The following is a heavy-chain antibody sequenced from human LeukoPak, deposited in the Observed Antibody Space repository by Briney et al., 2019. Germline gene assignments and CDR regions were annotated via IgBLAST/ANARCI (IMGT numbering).Heavy chain of an antibody. Sequence: GASVKVSCKTSGYSFTSQDMHWVRQAPGQGLEWMGGIIPIFGTANYAQKLQGRVTITADESTSTAYMELSSLRSEDTAVYYCARDNYGSGSYVSWGQGTLVTVSS. J-gene: IGHJ5*02. V-gene: IGHV1-69*13. CDR2: IIPIFGTA. D-gene: IGHD3-10*01. CDR3: ARDNYGSGSYVS. CDR1: GYSFTSQD.